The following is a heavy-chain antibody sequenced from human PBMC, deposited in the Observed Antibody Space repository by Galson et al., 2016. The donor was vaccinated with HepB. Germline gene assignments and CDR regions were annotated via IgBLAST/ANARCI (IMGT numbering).Heavy chain of an antibody. J-gene: IGHJ4*02. D-gene: IGHD3-10*01. Sequence: SLRLSCAASGFTLTRHPMHWVRLAPGKGLEFVAVISYDGLSKYYADSVKGRFTTSRDTPKNTLYLQMKSLRGDDTAVYYCARERLPGADGSGSYLFDFWGQGTLVTVSS. CDR2: ISYDGLSK. CDR1: GFTLTRHP. V-gene: IGHV3-30*04. CDR3: ARERLPGADGSGSYLFDF.